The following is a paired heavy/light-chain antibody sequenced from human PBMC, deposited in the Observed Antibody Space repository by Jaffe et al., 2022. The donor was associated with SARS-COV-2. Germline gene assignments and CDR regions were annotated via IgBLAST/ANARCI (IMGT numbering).Heavy chain of an antibody. CDR2: IYTSGST. J-gene: IGHJ3*02. D-gene: IGHD1-26*01. CDR1: GGSISSYY. CDR3: ARVNSAVEWELLGAFDI. Sequence: QVQLQESGPGLVKPSETLSLTCTVSGGSISSYYWSWIRQPAGKGLEWIGRIYTSGSTNYNPSLKSRVTMSVDTSKNQFSLKLSSVTAADTAVYYCARVNSAVEWELLGAFDIWGQGTMVTVSS. V-gene: IGHV4-4*07.
Light chain of an antibody. CDR3: QQYNNWPPGIT. Sequence: EIVMTQSPATLSVSPGERATLSCRASQSVSSNLAWYQQKPGQAPRLLIYGASTRATGIPARFSGSGSGTEFTLTISSLQSEDFAVYYCQQYNNWPPGITFGGGTKVEIK. CDR2: GAS. CDR1: QSVSSN. V-gene: IGKV3-15*01. J-gene: IGKJ4*01.